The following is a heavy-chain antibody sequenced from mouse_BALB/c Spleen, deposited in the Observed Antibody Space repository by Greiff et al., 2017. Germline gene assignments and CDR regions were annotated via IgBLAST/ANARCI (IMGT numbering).Heavy chain of an antibody. CDR2: INPSNGRT. CDR3: ALDYGYAMDY. D-gene: IGHD2-4*01. CDR1: GYTFTSYW. J-gene: IGHJ4*01. V-gene: IGHV1S81*02. Sequence: VQLQQSGAELVKPGASVKLSCKASGYTFTSYWMHWVKQRPGQGLEWIGEINPSNGRTNYNEKFKSKATLTVDKSSSTAYMQLSSLTSEDSAVYYCALDYGYAMDYWGQGTSVTVSS.